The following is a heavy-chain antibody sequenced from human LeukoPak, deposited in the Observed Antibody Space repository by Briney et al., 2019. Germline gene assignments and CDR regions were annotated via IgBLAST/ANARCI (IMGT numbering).Heavy chain of an antibody. D-gene: IGHD3-3*01. CDR2: IKSKTDGGTT. Sequence: PGGSLRLSCAASGFTFSNAWMSWVRQAPGKGLEWVGRIKSKTDGGTTDYAAPVKGRFTISREDSKNTLYLQMNSLKTEDTAVYYYTTDPQSRLLSDLSWFDPWGQGTLVTVSS. CDR3: TTDPQSRLLSDLSWFDP. J-gene: IGHJ5*02. V-gene: IGHV3-15*01. CDR1: GFTFSNAW.